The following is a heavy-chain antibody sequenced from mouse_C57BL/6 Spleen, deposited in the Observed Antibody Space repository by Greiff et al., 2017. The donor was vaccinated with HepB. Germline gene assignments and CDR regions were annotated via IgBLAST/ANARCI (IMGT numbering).Heavy chain of an antibody. CDR1: GYAFTNYL. CDR3: ARSLYDYDRLFAY. D-gene: IGHD2-4*01. Sequence: ESGAELVRPGTSVKVSCKASGYAFTNYLIEWVKQRPGQGLEWIGVINPGSGGTNYNEKFKGKATLTADKSSSTAYMQLSSLTSEDSAVYFCARSLYDYDRLFAYWGQGTLVTVSA. J-gene: IGHJ3*01. V-gene: IGHV1-54*01. CDR2: INPGSGGT.